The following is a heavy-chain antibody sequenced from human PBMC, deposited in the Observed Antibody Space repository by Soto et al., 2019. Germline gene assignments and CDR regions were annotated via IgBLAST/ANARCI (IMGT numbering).Heavy chain of an antibody. Sequence: SETRSLTCTVSGGSISSSSYYWGWIRQPPGKGLEWIGSIYYSGSTYYNPSLKSRVTISVDRSKNQFSLKLSSVTAADTAVYYCARSQTTVTSYDYWGQGTLVTVSS. V-gene: IGHV4-39*07. CDR3: ARSQTTVTSYDY. CDR1: GGSISSSSYY. CDR2: IYYSGST. J-gene: IGHJ4*02. D-gene: IGHD4-17*01.